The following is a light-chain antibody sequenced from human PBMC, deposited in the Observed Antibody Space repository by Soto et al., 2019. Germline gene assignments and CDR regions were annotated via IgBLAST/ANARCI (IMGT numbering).Light chain of an antibody. CDR3: QQYGRASWT. CDR2: RAS. Sequence: DIQMTQSPSTLSASVGDRVIITCRASQSISSWLAWYQQKPGKAPNLLIYRASTLKSGIPSRFSGSGSGTEFTLTISSLQPDDFATYYGQQYGRASWTFGQGTKVEIK. J-gene: IGKJ1*01. V-gene: IGKV1-5*03. CDR1: QSISSW.